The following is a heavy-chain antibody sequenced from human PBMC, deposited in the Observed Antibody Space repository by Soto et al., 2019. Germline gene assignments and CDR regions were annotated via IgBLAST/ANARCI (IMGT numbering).Heavy chain of an antibody. J-gene: IGHJ4*02. CDR1: GGSFGDNY. CDR3: AAGTLGAVWTPLDH. D-gene: IGHD3-16*01. V-gene: IGHV4-59*03. Sequence: QVYLQESGPRLVKPSETLSLTCDVSGGSFGDNYWTWIRHFPGKGLEWIGYIYYSGSTNYNPSLKSRVSISVDASKAQFSLQLTSVTAADTALYYCAAGTLGAVWTPLDHWGQGILVTVSS. CDR2: IYYSGST.